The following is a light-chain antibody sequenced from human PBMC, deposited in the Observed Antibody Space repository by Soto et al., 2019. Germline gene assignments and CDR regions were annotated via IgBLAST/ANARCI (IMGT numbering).Light chain of an antibody. CDR2: AAS. V-gene: IGKV3-20*01. Sequence: EIVLTQSPGTLSLSPGAGATLSCRASQSVDTTYLAWYHQKPGQAPRLLIYAASTRAAGIPDRFSGSGSGTDFTLTISSLDPEDFGVYYCQQYDTSPPLYTFGQGTKLEIK. CDR1: QSVDTTY. J-gene: IGKJ2*01. CDR3: QQYDTSPPLYT.